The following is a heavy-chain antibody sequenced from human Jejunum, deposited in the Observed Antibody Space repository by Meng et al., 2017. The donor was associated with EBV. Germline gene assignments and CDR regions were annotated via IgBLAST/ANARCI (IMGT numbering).Heavy chain of an antibody. D-gene: IGHD6-19*01. CDR3: ARGNSGFDH. Sequence: QLHLQESGSGLVKPSPTLSLTCAVSGGSISTGGYSWHWIRQSPGKGLEWIGYIYHSGSAYYNPSLKSRLTLSVDRSRDQFSLKLISVTAADTAVYYCARGNSGFDHWGQGTLVTVSS. V-gene: IGHV4-30-2*06. CDR2: IYHSGSA. CDR1: GGSISTGGYS. J-gene: IGHJ5*02.